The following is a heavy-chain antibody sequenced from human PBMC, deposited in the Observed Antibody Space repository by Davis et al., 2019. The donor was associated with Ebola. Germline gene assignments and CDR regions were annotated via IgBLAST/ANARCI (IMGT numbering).Heavy chain of an antibody. V-gene: IGHV1-18*01. J-gene: IGHJ4*02. Sequence: AASVKVSCKASGYTFTRYGISWVRQAPGQGLEWMGWISAYNGNTNYAQKLQGRVTMTTDTSTSTAYMELSSLRSEDTAVYYCARGRKIAVAGTDYWGQGTLVTVSS. CDR3: ARGRKIAVAGTDY. CDR1: GYTFTRYG. D-gene: IGHD6-19*01. CDR2: ISAYNGNT.